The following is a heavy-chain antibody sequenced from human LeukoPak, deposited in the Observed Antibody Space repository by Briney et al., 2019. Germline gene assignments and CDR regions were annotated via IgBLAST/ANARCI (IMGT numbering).Heavy chain of an antibody. D-gene: IGHD4-23*01. CDR3: ARQGISYGGNSFGAFDI. V-gene: IGHV4-30-4*08. CDR1: GGSISSGDYY. Sequence: SETLSLTCTVSGGSISSGDYYWSWIRQPPGKGLEWIGYIYYSGSTYYNPSLKSRVTISVDTSKNQFSLKLSSVTAADTAVYYCARQGISYGGNSFGAFDIWGQGTMVTVSS. J-gene: IGHJ3*02. CDR2: IYYSGST.